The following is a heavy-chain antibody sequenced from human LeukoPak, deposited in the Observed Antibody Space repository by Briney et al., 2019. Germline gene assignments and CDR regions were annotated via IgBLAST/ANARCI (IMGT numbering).Heavy chain of an antibody. Sequence: ASVEVSCKSSGYTFTSYDINWVRQATGQGLEWMGWMNPNSGNTGYAQKFQGRVTITRNTSISTAYMELSSLRSEDTAVYYCARADYGDYYYYYYMDVWGKGTTVTVSS. CDR3: ARADYGDYYYYYYMDV. CDR2: MNPNSGNT. V-gene: IGHV1-8*03. D-gene: IGHD4-17*01. CDR1: GYTFTSYD. J-gene: IGHJ6*03.